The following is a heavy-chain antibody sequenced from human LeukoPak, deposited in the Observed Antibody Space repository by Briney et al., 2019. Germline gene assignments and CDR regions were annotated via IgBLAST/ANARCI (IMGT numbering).Heavy chain of an antibody. V-gene: IGHV3-23*01. D-gene: IGHD3-22*01. CDR1: GFTFSSYA. CDR2: ISGSGGST. CDR3: AKEISPPYYYDSSGSFDY. Sequence: GGSLRLSCAASGFTFSSYAMSWVRQAPGKGLVWVSAISGSGGSTYYADSVKGRFTISRDNSKNTLYLQMNSLRAEDTAVYYCAKEISPPYYYDSSGSFDYWGQGTLVTVSS. J-gene: IGHJ4*02.